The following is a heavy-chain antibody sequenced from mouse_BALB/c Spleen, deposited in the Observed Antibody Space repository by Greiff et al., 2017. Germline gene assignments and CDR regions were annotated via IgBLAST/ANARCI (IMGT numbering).Heavy chain of an antibody. V-gene: IGHV2-9-2*01. CDR1: GFSLTSYD. CDR3: VSTPGYFDV. CDR2: IWTGGGT. Sequence: QVQLKESGPGLVAPSQSLSITCTVSGFSLTSYDISWIRQPPGKGLEWLGVIWTGGGTNYNSAFMSRLSISKDNSKSQVFLKMNSLQTDDTAIYYCVSTPGYFDVWGAGTTVTVSS. J-gene: IGHJ1*01.